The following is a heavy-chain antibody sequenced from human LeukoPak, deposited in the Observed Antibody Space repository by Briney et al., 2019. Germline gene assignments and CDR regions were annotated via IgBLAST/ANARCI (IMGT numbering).Heavy chain of an antibody. CDR2: IDGSGDTI. Sequence: GESLRLSCAASGFTFSDYSMNWVRQAPGKGLECVSYIDGSGDTIYYADSVKGRFTISRDNAKNSLDLQMNSLRDEDTAVYYCSRRFDCWGQGTLVTASS. V-gene: IGHV3-48*02. CDR1: GFTFSDYS. CDR3: SRRFDC. J-gene: IGHJ4*02.